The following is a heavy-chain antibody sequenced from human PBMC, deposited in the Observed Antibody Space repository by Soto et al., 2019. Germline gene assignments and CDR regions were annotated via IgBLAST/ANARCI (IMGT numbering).Heavy chain of an antibody. Sequence: GGSLRLSCAASGFTFSSYWMSWVRQAPGKGLEWVANIKQDGSEKYYVDSVKGRFTISRDNAKNSLYLQMNSLRAEDTAVYYCARGRLISLYYFDYWGQGTLVTVSS. CDR2: IKQDGSEK. CDR3: ARGRLISLYYFDY. CDR1: GFTFSSYW. D-gene: IGHD2-15*01. J-gene: IGHJ4*02. V-gene: IGHV3-7*02.